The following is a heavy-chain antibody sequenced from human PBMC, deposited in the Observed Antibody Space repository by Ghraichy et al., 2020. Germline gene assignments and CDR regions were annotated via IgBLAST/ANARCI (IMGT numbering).Heavy chain of an antibody. CDR3: ARRSPSDILTGYYTNWFDP. J-gene: IGHJ5*02. Sequence: SETLSLTCTVSGGSISSSSYYWGWIRQPPGKGLEWIGSIYYSGSTYYNPSLKSRVTISVDTSKNQFSLKLSSVTAADTAVYYCARRSPSDILTGYYTNWFDPWGQGTLVTVSS. CDR2: IYYSGST. CDR1: GGSISSSSYY. D-gene: IGHD3-9*01. V-gene: IGHV4-39*01.